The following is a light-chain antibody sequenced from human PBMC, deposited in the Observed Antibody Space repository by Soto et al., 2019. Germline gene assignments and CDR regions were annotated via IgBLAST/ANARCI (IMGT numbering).Light chain of an antibody. V-gene: IGLV2-14*03. CDR2: DVT. Sequence: QSVLTQPASLSGSPGQSITVSCTGTSSGVGGYNYVSWYQQHPGKAPRLLIYDVTNRPSGVSNRFSGSKSGNTASLTISGLQAEDEADYYCSSYRRGSTYVFGTGTKVTVL. CDR1: SSGVGGYNY. J-gene: IGLJ1*01. CDR3: SSYRRGSTYV.